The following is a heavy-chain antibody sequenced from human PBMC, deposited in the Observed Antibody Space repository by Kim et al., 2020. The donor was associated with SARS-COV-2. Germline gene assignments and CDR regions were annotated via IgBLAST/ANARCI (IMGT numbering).Heavy chain of an antibody. Sequence: GGSLRLSCAASGFTFSNAWMSWVRQAPGKGLEWVGRIKSKTDGGTTDYAAPVKGRFTISRDDSKNTLYLQMNSLKTEDTAVYYCTTDRKYDYVWGSYRYPGYWGQGTLVTVSS. CDR1: GFTFSNAW. CDR2: IKSKTDGGTT. CDR3: TTDRKYDYVWGSYRYPGY. V-gene: IGHV3-15*01. J-gene: IGHJ4*02. D-gene: IGHD3-16*02.